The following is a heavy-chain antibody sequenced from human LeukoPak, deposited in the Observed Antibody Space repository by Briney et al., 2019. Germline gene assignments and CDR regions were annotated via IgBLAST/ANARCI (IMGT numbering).Heavy chain of an antibody. CDR3: ARGGYSYGCFDY. J-gene: IGHJ4*02. Sequence: PSETLSLTCTVSGGSISSSSYYWGWIRQPPGKGLEWIGSIYYSGSTYYNPSLKSRVTISVDTSKNQFSLKLSSVTAADTAVYYCARGGYSYGCFDYWGQGTLVTVSS. CDR1: GGSISSSSYY. D-gene: IGHD5-18*01. CDR2: IYYSGST. V-gene: IGHV4-39*07.